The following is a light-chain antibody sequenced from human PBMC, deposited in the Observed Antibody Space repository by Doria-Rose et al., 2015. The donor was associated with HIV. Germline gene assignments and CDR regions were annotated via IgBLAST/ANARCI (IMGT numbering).Light chain of an antibody. CDR3: QQYYSYPT. CDR2: AAS. CDR1: QGISSF. V-gene: IGKV1-8*01. J-gene: IGKJ2*01. Sequence: ASRMTQSPSSLSASTGDRVTITCRASQGISSFLAWYQQKPGKAPKLLIYAASTLQSGVPSRFNGSGSGTDFTLTISCLQSEDFASYYCQQYYSYPTFGQGTQLEIK.